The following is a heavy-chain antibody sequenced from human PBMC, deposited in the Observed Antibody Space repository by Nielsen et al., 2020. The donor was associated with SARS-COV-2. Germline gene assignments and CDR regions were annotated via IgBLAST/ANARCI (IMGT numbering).Heavy chain of an antibody. CDR3: ARGVSLGHSSNWYISGDWFDP. J-gene: IGHJ5*02. V-gene: IGHV4-34*01. D-gene: IGHD6-13*01. Sequence: RQAPGKGLEWIGEINHSGSTNYNPSLKSRGTISVDTSKNQFSLKLSSVTAADTAVYYCARGVSLGHSSNWYISGDWFDPWGQGTLVTVSS. CDR2: INHSGST.